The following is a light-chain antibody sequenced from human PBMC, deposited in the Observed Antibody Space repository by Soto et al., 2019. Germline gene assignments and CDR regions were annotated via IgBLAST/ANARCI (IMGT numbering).Light chain of an antibody. V-gene: IGKV1-27*01. CDR3: QKYNSAPRIT. Sequence: DIQTTQSPSSLSASVGDRVTITCRASQGISNYLAWYQQKPGKVPKLLIYAASTLQSGVPSRFSGSGSGTDFTLTISSLQPEDVATYYCQKYNSAPRITFGQGTRLEIK. CDR2: AAS. J-gene: IGKJ5*01. CDR1: QGISNY.